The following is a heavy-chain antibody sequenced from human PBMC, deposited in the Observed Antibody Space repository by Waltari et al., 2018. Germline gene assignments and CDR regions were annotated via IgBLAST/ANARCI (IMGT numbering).Heavy chain of an antibody. V-gene: IGHV1-2*02. CDR1: GSNIIGFY. Sequence: QVQLVQSGAEVKKPGASVKVSCKASGSNIIGFYLHWVRQAPGQGLDGRGWINPRNGLTNSAKKVQGRVTMTRDTSINTAHLELSSVTSDDTAVYYCARPLLVSYYHMDIWGQGTTVTVSS. CDR3: ARPLLVSYYHMDI. J-gene: IGHJ6*02. CDR2: INPRNGLT.